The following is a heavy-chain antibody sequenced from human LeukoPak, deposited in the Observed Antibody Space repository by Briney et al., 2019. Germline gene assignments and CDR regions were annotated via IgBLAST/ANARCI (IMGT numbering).Heavy chain of an antibody. CDR1: GFTFTTSA. D-gene: IGHD3-22*01. CDR3: AKTVVDSGWNYFDY. CDR2: IVVGSGNT. Sequence: SVKVSCKASGFTFTTSAVQWVRQARGQPLEWIGWIVVGSGNTNYAQKFQERVTITRDMSTSTAYMELSILGAEDTAVYYCAKTVVDSGWNYFDYWGQGTLVTVSS. V-gene: IGHV1-58*01. J-gene: IGHJ4*02.